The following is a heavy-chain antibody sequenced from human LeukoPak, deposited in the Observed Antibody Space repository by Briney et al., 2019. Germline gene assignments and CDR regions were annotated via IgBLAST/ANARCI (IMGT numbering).Heavy chain of an antibody. CDR3: ARDLAFYYMDV. CDR1: GFTVSSNY. CDR2: IYSGGST. Sequence: GGSLRFSCAASGFTVSSNYMSWVRQAPGKGLEWVSVIYSGGSTYYADSVKGRFTISRDNSKNTLYLQMNSLRAEDTAVYYCARDLAFYYMDVWGKGTTVTVSS. D-gene: IGHD3-3*02. V-gene: IGHV3-66*02. J-gene: IGHJ6*03.